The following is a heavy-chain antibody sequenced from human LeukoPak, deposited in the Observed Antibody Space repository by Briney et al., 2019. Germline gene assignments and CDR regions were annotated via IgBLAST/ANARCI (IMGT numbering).Heavy chain of an antibody. Sequence: ASVKVSCKASGYTFTGYYMHWVRQAPGQGLEWMGWINPNSGGTNYAQKFQGWVTMTRDTSISTAYMELSRLRSDDTAVYYCARDRVGYCSSTSCYFFRVGYYYYGMDVWGQGTTVTVSS. J-gene: IGHJ6*02. CDR2: INPNSGGT. D-gene: IGHD2-2*01. CDR1: GYTFTGYY. CDR3: ARDRVGYCSSTSCYFFRVGYYYYGMDV. V-gene: IGHV1-2*04.